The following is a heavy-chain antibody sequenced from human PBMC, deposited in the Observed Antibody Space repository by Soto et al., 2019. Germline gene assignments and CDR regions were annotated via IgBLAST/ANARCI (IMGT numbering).Heavy chain of an antibody. D-gene: IGHD1-1*01. J-gene: IGHJ3*01. V-gene: IGHV3-53*01. CDR2: LYDVDGS. CDR3: ASWHERAHAYDV. CDR1: GLTVSGKKY. Sequence: DVQLVESGGGLIQPGESRRLSCAAFGLTVSGKKYVAWVRQAPGKGLEWVAALYDVDGSFYADYVKGRFTTSSDSSKTTVYLQMNGLRPDDTAVYYCASWHERAHAYDVWGQGTTVTVSS.